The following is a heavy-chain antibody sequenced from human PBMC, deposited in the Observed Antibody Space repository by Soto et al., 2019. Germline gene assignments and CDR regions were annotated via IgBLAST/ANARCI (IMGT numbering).Heavy chain of an antibody. Sequence: ASVKVSCKASGYTFTGYYMHWVRQAPGQGLEWMGWINPNSGGTNYAQKFQGWVTMTRDTSISTAYMELSRLRSDDTAVYYCARGPSIAAAGTANYYYGMDVWG. CDR2: INPNSGGT. CDR1: GYTFTGYY. CDR3: ARGPSIAAAGTANYYYGMDV. D-gene: IGHD6-13*01. V-gene: IGHV1-2*04. J-gene: IGHJ6*02.